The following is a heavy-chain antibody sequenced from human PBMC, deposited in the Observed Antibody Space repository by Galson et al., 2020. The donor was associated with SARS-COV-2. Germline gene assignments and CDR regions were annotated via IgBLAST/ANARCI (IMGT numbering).Heavy chain of an antibody. CDR1: GLSLTTSGMC. J-gene: IGHJ4*02. V-gene: IGHV2-70*11. CDR3: ARIDSSGCRGNY. D-gene: IGHD6-19*01. CDR2: IDWDDDE. Sequence: ESGPTLVKPTQTLTLTCTFSGLSLTTSGMCVNWIRQPPGKALEWLARIDWDDDEYYSTSLKTRLTISKDTSKNQVVLTMTSMDPVDTATYYCARIDSSGCRGNYWGQGTLVTVSS.